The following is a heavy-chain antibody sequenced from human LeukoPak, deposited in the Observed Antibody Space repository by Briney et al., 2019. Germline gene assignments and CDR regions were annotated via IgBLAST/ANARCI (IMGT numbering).Heavy chain of an antibody. J-gene: IGHJ6*03. CDR3: ARDGSNYGFDYMDV. CDR1: GLPFSGTA. Sequence: GGSLRLSCAASGLPFSGTAMSWVRQAPGKGLEWVSSISSSNSYIYYADSVKGRFTISRDNAKNSLYLQMNSLRAEDTAVYYCARDGSNYGFDYMDVWGKGTTVTVSS. V-gene: IGHV3-21*01. D-gene: IGHD4-11*01. CDR2: ISSSNSYI.